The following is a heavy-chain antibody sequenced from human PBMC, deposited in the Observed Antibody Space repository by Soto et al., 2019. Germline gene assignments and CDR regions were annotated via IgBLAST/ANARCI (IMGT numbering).Heavy chain of an antibody. CDR3: ARVNGADYFDY. V-gene: IGHV4-59*01. D-gene: IGHD1-26*01. CDR2: IYYSGST. CDR1: VGSISSYY. Sequence: LSLTCTVSVGSISSYYWSWIRQPPGKGLEWIGYIYYSGSTNYNPSLKSRVTISVDTSKNQFSLKLSSVTAADTAVYYCARVNGADYFDYWGQGTLVTVSS. J-gene: IGHJ4*02.